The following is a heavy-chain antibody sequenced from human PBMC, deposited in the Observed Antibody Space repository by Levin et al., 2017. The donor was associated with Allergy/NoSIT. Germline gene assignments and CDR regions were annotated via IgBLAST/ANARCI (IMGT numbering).Heavy chain of an antibody. CDR3: ASPASSSSLATDTPVDY. J-gene: IGHJ4*02. D-gene: IGHD6-6*01. Sequence: SVKVSCKASGGTFSSYTISWVRQAPGQGLEWMGRIIPILGIANYAQKFQGRVTITADKSTSTAYMELSSLRSEDTAVYYCASPASSSSLATDTPVDYWGQGTLVTVSS. V-gene: IGHV1-69*02. CDR1: GGTFSSYT. CDR2: IIPILGIA.